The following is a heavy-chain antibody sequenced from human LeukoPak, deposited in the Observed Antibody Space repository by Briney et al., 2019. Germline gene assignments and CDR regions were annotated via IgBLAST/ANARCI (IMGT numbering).Heavy chain of an antibody. Sequence: SVKVSCKASGGNFSSYAISWVRQAPGQGLEWMGGIIPIFGTANYAQKFQGRVTITADESTSTAYMELSSLRSEDTAVYYCARGSSSTSLYYFDYWGQGTLVTVSS. CDR1: GGNFSSYA. J-gene: IGHJ4*02. CDR2: IIPIFGTA. CDR3: ARGSSSTSLYYFDY. D-gene: IGHD2-2*01. V-gene: IGHV1-69*01.